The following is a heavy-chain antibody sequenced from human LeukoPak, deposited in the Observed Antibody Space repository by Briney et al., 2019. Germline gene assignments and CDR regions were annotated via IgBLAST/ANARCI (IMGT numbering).Heavy chain of an antibody. Sequence: QAGGSLRLSCAGSEFSFSSYWMHWVRQPPEKGLEWVFSIKSDGSATAYADSVKGRFSMSTDSAKYTASLHMNSLRVEDTAMHYCAMDINGDLFHVWGQGTPVTVSS. CDR2: IKSDGSAT. D-gene: IGHD2-2*03. CDR1: EFSFSSYW. V-gene: IGHV3-74*01. CDR3: AMDINGDLFHV. J-gene: IGHJ4*02.